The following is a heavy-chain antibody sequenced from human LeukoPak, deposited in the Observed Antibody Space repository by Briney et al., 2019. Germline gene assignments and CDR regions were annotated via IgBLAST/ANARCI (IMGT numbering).Heavy chain of an antibody. D-gene: IGHD4-23*01. V-gene: IGHV1-69*04. CDR1: GGTFSSYA. CDR2: IIPILGIA. CDR3: ARASYSGNPYFDY. Sequence: SVKVSCKASGGTFSSYAISWVRQAPGQGRDWMGRIIPILGIANYAQKFQGRVTITADKSTSTASMELSSLRSEDTAMYYCARASYSGNPYFDYWGQGTLVTVSS. J-gene: IGHJ4*02.